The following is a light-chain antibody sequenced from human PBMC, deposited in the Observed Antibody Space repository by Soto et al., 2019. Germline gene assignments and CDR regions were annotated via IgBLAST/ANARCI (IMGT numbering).Light chain of an antibody. Sequence: DIQMTQSPSTLSGSVGDRVTITCRASQTISSWLAWYQQKPGKAPKLLIYKASTLKSGVPSRFSASGSATEFTLTLSSLQPDDFATYCSKPYNCYSEAFGKG. J-gene: IGKJ1*01. CDR3: KPYNCYSEA. V-gene: IGKV1-5*03. CDR2: KAS. CDR1: QTISSW.